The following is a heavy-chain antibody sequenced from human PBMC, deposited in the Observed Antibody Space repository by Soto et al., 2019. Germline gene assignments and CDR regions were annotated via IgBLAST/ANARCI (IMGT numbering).Heavy chain of an antibody. CDR2: LSGSGAT. D-gene: IGHD3-10*02. CDR3: AKVPQNVRSDVYYFAS. V-gene: IGHV3-23*01. J-gene: IGHJ4*02. Sequence: GGSLRLSCAASGFTFSSYAMSWVRQAPGKGLEWVSALSGSGATYYADSVKGRFTISRDNSKNILYLQMNSLRADDTAVYYCAKVPQNVRSDVYYFASRVQGTPVTVSS. CDR1: GFTFSSYA.